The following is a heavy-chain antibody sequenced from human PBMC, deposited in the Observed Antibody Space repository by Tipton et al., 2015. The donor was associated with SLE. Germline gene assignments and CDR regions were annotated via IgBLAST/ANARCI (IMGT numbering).Heavy chain of an antibody. CDR1: GGSISSYY. V-gene: IGHV4-59*08. J-gene: IGHJ6*02. CDR2: IYYSGST. Sequence: LRLSCTVSGGSISSYYWSWIRQPPGKGLEWIGYIYYSGSTNYNPSLKSRVTISVDTSKNQFSLKLSSVTAADTAVYYCARRAATSFYYYGMDVWGQGTTVTVPS. CDR3: ARRAATSFYYYGMDV. D-gene: IGHD6-25*01.